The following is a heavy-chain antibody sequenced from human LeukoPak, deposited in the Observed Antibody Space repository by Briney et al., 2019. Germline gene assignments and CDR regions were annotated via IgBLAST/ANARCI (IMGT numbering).Heavy chain of an antibody. CDR1: GFTFSSYA. Sequence: GGSLRLSCAASGFTFSSYAMSWVRQAPGKGLEWVSAISGSGGSTYYADSVKGRFTISRDNSKNTLYLQMNGLRAEDTAVYYCAKISLLYYYDSSGSGYWGQGTLVTASP. CDR2: ISGSGGST. J-gene: IGHJ4*02. CDR3: AKISLLYYYDSSGSGY. D-gene: IGHD3-22*01. V-gene: IGHV3-23*01.